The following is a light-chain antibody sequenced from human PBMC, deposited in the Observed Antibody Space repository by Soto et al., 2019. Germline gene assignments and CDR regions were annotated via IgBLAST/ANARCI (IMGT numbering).Light chain of an antibody. V-gene: IGKV1-33*01. CDR3: QQYDYVPFT. Sequence: DIPMTQSPPSLSASVGDRVTITCQASQDIYNYLNWYQQTPGKAPKLLIHDASILETGVPSRFSGSGSGTDFTLTISSLQPEDIATYYCQQYDYVPFTFGPGTKVNI. CDR2: DAS. J-gene: IGKJ3*01. CDR1: QDIYNY.